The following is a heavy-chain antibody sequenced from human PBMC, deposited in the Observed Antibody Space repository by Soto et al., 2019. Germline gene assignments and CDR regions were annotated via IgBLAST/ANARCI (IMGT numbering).Heavy chain of an antibody. CDR3: ARAPNTAMVKYYYYYGMDV. CDR1: GFTFSSYG. Sequence: GGSLRLSCAASGFTFSSYGMHWVRQAPGKGLEWVAVIWYDGSNKYYADSVKGRFTISRDNSKNTLYLQMNSLRAEDTAVYYCARAPNTAMVKYYYYYGMDVWGQGTTDTVSS. D-gene: IGHD5-18*01. J-gene: IGHJ6*02. CDR2: IWYDGSNK. V-gene: IGHV3-33*01.